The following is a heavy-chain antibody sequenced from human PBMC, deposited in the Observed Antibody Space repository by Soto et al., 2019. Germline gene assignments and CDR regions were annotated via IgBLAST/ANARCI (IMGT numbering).Heavy chain of an antibody. D-gene: IGHD3-3*01. CDR3: ARDTDYDFSSSYFFPSYYGMDV. CDR2: INPSGGST. V-gene: IGHV1-46*01. CDR1: GYTFTSDY. Sequence: ASVKASCKASGYTFTSDYRRWARHATKQGLEWMGIINPSGGSTSYAQKFQGRGTMTRDTSTSTVYMEMSSMRSEDTAVYYCARDTDYDFSSSYFFPSYYGMDVWRQGTTVTVSS. J-gene: IGHJ6*02.